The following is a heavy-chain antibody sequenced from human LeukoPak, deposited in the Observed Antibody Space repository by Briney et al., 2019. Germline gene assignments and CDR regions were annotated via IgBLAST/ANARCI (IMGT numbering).Heavy chain of an antibody. J-gene: IGHJ4*02. D-gene: IGHD6-19*01. CDR1: GGSFSGYY. CDR2: INHSGST. CDR3: ARRLGSGGWYIEYYFDY. V-gene: IGHV4-34*01. Sequence: SETLSLTCAVYGGSFSGYYWSWIRQPPGKGLEWIGEINHSGSTNYNPSLKSRVTISVDTSKNQFSLKLSSVTAADTAVYYCARRLGSGGWYIEYYFDYWGQGTLVTVSS.